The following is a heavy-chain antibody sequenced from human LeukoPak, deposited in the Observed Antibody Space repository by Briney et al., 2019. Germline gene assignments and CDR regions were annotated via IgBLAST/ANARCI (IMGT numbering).Heavy chain of an antibody. D-gene: IGHD3-10*01. Sequence: PGGSLRLSCAASGFTFSSYAMHWVRQAPGKGLEWVAVISYDGSNKYYADSVKGRFTISRDNSKNTLYLQMNSLRAEDTAVYYCARERVRGVIFPFDYRGQGTLVTVSS. V-gene: IGHV3-30*04. CDR3: ARERVRGVIFPFDY. J-gene: IGHJ4*02. CDR2: ISYDGSNK. CDR1: GFTFSSYA.